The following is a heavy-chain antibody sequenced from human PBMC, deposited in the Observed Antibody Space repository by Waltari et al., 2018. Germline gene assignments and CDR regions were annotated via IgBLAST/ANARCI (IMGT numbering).Heavy chain of an antibody. D-gene: IGHD1-26*01. CDR1: GGSISSYY. V-gene: IGHV4-59*01. CDR3: AGGEGGSYYGDAFDI. CDR2: IYYSGGT. Sequence: QVQLQESGPGLVTPSETLSLTCTVSGGSISSYYWSWIRQPPGKGLEWIGYIYYSGGTNYNPSVKSRVAITVDTSKNQFSLKLSSVTAADTAVYYCAGGEGGSYYGDAFDIWGQGTMVTVSS. J-gene: IGHJ3*02.